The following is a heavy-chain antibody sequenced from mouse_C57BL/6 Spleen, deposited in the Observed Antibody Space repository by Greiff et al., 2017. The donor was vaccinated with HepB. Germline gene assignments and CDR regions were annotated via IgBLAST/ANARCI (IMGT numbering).Heavy chain of an antibody. D-gene: IGHD2-4*01. J-gene: IGHJ2*01. Sequence: QVQLQQSGPELVKPGASVKISCKASGYAFSSSWMNWVKQRPGKGLEWIGRSYPGDGDTNYNGKFKGKATLTADKSSSTAYMQLSSLTSEDSAVYFCARIYYDYDGNFDYWGQGTTLTVSS. CDR2: SYPGDGDT. CDR1: GYAFSSSW. V-gene: IGHV1-82*01. CDR3: ARIYYDYDGNFDY.